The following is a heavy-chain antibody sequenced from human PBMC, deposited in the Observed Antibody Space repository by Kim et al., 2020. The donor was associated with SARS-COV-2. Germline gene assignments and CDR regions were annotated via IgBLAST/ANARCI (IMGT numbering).Heavy chain of an antibody. D-gene: IGHD3-16*01. J-gene: IGHJ4*02. CDR3: ARRGEDLDY. V-gene: IGHV4-39*01. CDR2: GST. Sequence: GSTYYNPSLKSRVTISVDTSKNQFSLKLSSVTAADTAVYYCARRGEDLDYWGQGTLVTVSS.